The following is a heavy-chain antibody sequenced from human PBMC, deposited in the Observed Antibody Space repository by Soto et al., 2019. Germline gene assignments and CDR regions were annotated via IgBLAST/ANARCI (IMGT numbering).Heavy chain of an antibody. V-gene: IGHV3-30*18. CDR3: AKVPPTYYYDSSGYPYYYYGMDV. J-gene: IGHJ6*02. CDR2: ISYDGSNK. CDR1: GFTFSSYG. D-gene: IGHD3-22*01. Sequence: GGSLRLSCAASGFTFSSYGMHWVRQAPGKGLEWVAVISYDGSNKYYADSVKGRFTISRDNSKNTLYLQMNSLRAEDTAVYYCAKVPPTYYYDSSGYPYYYYGMDVWGQGTTVTVSS.